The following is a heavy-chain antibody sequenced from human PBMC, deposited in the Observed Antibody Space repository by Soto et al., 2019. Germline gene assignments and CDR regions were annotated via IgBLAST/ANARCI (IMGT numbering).Heavy chain of an antibody. V-gene: IGHV4-34*01. CDR2: INHSGST. CDR3: ARLVRGYCSSTSCYSLFYYYYGMDV. CDR1: GGSFSGYY. J-gene: IGHJ6*02. Sequence: SETLSLTCAVYGGSFSGYYWSWIRQPPGKGLEWIGEINHSGSTNYNPSLKSRVTISVDTSKNQFSLKLSSVTAADTAVYYCARLVRGYCSSTSCYSLFYYYYGMDVWGQGTTVTVSS. D-gene: IGHD2-2*01.